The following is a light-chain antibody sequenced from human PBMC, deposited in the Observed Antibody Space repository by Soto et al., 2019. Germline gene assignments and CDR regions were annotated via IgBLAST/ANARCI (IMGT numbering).Light chain of an antibody. Sequence: QSLLTQLASVSGSPGQSITISCPGTSRDVGDYKFLSWYQQHPHKAPKPKIYEASNRPSAVPNRISGSKSGNTASLTISGLQAEDKADYNCSSYTSSRPVFGTGTNVTVL. V-gene: IGLV2-14*01. CDR3: SSYTSSRPV. CDR1: SRDVGDYKF. CDR2: EAS. J-gene: IGLJ1*01.